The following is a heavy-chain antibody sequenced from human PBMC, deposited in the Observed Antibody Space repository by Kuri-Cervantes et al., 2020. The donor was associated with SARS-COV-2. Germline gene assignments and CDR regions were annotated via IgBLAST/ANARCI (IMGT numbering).Heavy chain of an antibody. CDR2: IIPIFGTA. J-gene: IGHJ5*02. V-gene: IGHV1-69*13. CDR3: ARVDIGFDSAKYYNFVGWFDP. CDR1: GGTFHRYS. Sequence: SVTVSCQDCGGTFHRYSIDWLRQAPGQGLEWTGGIIPIFGTAKYAQKFQGRVTISADESTRTVYMELTNLRFEDTATFYCARVDIGFDSAKYYNFVGWFDPWGQGTLVTVSS. D-gene: IGHD3-10*01.